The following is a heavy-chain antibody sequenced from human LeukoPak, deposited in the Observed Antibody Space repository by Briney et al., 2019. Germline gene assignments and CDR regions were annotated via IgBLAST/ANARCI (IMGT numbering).Heavy chain of an antibody. CDR3: AGRGNTIFGVADADVFDF. CDR1: GVSISSYY. J-gene: IGHJ3*01. Sequence: SETLSLTCTVSGVSISSYYWSWIRQPPGKGLEWIGYVYHTGITSSHPSLKSRVTITMDTSRNQFSLKLKSVTAADTAVYYCAGRGNTIFGVADADVFDFWGQGAMVTVSS. D-gene: IGHD3-3*01. CDR2: VYHTGIT. V-gene: IGHV4-59*08.